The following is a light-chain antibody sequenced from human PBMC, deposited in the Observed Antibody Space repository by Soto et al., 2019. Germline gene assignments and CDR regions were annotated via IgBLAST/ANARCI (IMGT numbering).Light chain of an antibody. CDR3: QLYGISPH. CDR1: QSRGSNF. V-gene: IGKV3-20*01. CDR2: ASS. Sequence: EIVLTQSQGTLSLSPGERSTLSCETSQSRGSNFLAWYQHKPGQAPRLLIYASSNRATGIPDRFSGSASGTDFTLTINRLEPEDFAVYYCQLYGISPHFGQGTRLEIK. J-gene: IGKJ5*01.